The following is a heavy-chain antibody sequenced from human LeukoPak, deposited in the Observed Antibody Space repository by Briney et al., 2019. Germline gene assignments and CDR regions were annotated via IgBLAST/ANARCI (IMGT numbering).Heavy chain of an antibody. D-gene: IGHD6-13*01. Sequence: PSETLSLTCTVSGGSISSFHWSWIRQPPGKGLEWIGYIYTSGRTNYNPSLKSRVTISVDTSKNQSSLKLRSVTAADTAVYYCVSPRGNNWFDPWGQGTLVTVSS. CDR1: GGSISSFH. CDR3: VSPRGNNWFDP. V-gene: IGHV4-4*09. J-gene: IGHJ5*02. CDR2: IYTSGRT.